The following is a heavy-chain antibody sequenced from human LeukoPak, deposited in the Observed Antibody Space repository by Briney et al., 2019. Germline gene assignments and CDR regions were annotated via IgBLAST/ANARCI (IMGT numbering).Heavy chain of an antibody. CDR3: ARSIAVAGTIVGFDY. CDR1: GGSMSSGGYC. Sequence: SETLSLTCTVSGGSMSSGGYCWSWVRQPSGKGLEWIGYIYHSGNTYYNPSLKSRVTISIDRSKNQFSLRLSSVTAADTAVYYCARSIAVAGTIVGFDYWGQGTLVTVSS. V-gene: IGHV4-30-2*01. D-gene: IGHD6-19*01. J-gene: IGHJ4*02. CDR2: IYHSGNT.